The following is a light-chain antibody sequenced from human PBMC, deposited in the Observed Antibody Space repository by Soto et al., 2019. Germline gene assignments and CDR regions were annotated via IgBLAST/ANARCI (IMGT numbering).Light chain of an antibody. V-gene: IGKV3-20*01. CDR1: QSINSF. J-gene: IGKJ1*01. CDR3: QQYGGSPRT. CDR2: GAS. Sequence: EIVLTQSPGTLSLSPGEGATLSCRASQSINSFLAWYQQRRGQAPRLLIHGASNRATGIPDRFSGSGSGPDFTLTISRLEPEDFAVYYSQQYGGSPRTFGQGTKVEVK.